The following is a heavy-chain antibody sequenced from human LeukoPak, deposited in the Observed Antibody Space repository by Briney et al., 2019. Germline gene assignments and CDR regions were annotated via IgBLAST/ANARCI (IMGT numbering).Heavy chain of an antibody. J-gene: IGHJ2*01. D-gene: IGHD3-10*01. CDR1: GGSISSGDYY. Sequence: SETLSLTCTVSGGSISSGDYYWSWIRQPPGKGLEWIGYIYYSGSTYYNPSLKSRVTISVDTSKNQSSLKLSSVTAADTAVYYCAREGNPVYGSGSSYWYFDLWGRGTLVTVSS. V-gene: IGHV4-30-4*01. CDR2: IYYSGST. CDR3: AREGNPVYGSGSSYWYFDL.